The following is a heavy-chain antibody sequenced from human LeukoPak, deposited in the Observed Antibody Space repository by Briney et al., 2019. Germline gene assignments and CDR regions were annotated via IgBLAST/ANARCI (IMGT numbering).Heavy chain of an antibody. J-gene: IGHJ4*02. CDR1: GFTFSSYG. V-gene: IGHV3-30*18. Sequence: GGSLRLSCAASGFTFSSYGMHWVRQAPGKGLEWVAVISYDGSNKYYADSVKGRFTISRDNSKNTLYLQMNSLRAEGTAVYYCAKDTFKWVDTAMPTYFDYWGQGTLVTVSS. CDR2: ISYDGSNK. CDR3: AKDTFKWVDTAMPTYFDY. D-gene: IGHD5-18*01.